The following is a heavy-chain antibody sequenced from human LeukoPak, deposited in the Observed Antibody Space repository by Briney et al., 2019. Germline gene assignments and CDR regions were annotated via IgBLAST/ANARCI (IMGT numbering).Heavy chain of an antibody. CDR3: ARQSGSGDRSVGMDV. CDR2: IYPDDSNT. V-gene: IGHV5-51*01. CDR1: GYSFTSYW. D-gene: IGHD3-10*01. Sequence: GEPLKISCQGSGYSFTSYWIAWVRQMPGKGLEWMGIIYPDDSNTRYSPSFQGQVIISADKSITTAYLQWSSLKASDTAMYYCARQSGSGDRSVGMDVWGQGTTVTVSS. J-gene: IGHJ6*02.